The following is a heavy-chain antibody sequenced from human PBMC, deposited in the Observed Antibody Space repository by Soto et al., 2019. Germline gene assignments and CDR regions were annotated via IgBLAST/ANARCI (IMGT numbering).Heavy chain of an antibody. J-gene: IGHJ4*02. V-gene: IGHV3-49*04. CDR1: GFTFGDYA. D-gene: IGHD1-1*01. CDR3: TRKRDGYNSLFDY. CDR2: IRSKAYGGTT. Sequence: PGGSLRLSCTGSGFTFGDYAMTWVRQAPGKGLEWVGFIRSKAYGGTTEYAASVKGRLTISRDDSKSFAYLQMNSLKTEDTAVYYCTRKRDGYNSLFDYWGQGTLVTVS.